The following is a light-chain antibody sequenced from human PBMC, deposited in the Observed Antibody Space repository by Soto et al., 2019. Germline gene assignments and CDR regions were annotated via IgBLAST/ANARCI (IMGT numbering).Light chain of an antibody. CDR1: QYINTR. CDR3: HQRQSWPRT. J-gene: IGKJ1*01. V-gene: IGKV3-11*01. CDR2: PAS. Sequence: DIVLTQSPSTLSSFPGDRVTLSCRASQYINTRLAWYQHRPGQAPRLLIYPASIRAAGIPARFSASGSGTDFTLTISDVQPEDFALYYCHQRQSWPRTFGQGTKVDIK.